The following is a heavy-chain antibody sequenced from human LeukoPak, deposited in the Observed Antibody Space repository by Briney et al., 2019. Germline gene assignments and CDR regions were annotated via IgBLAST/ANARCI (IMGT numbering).Heavy chain of an antibody. CDR2: ISGSGGST. D-gene: IGHD6-13*01. V-gene: IGHV3-23*01. Sequence: GGSLRLSCAASGFTFCSYGMHWVRQAPGEGLEWVPAISGSGGSTYYADSVKGRFTISRDNSKNTLYLQMNSLRAEDTAVYYCAKDGAAAGYFDYWGQGTLVTVSS. J-gene: IGHJ4*02. CDR1: GFTFCSYG. CDR3: AKDGAAAGYFDY.